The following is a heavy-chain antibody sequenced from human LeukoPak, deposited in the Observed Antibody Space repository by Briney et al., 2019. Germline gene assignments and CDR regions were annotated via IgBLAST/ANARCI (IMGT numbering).Heavy chain of an antibody. V-gene: IGHV1-2*02. Sequence: GASVKVSCKASGYTFTDYFMYWVRQAPGQGLEWMGWISPNNGDTNYVQKFQGSVTMTRDTSITTAYLELNRLTSDDTAVYYCARGPDYDILTGYYPDYWGQGTLVTVSS. J-gene: IGHJ4*02. CDR1: GYTFTDYF. CDR2: ISPNNGDT. D-gene: IGHD3-9*01. CDR3: ARGPDYDILTGYYPDY.